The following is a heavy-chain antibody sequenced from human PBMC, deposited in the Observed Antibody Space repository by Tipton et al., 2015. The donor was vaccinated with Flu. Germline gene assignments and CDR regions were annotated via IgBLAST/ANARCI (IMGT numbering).Heavy chain of an antibody. CDR1: GGSFSGYY. D-gene: IGHD2-15*01. V-gene: IGHV4-34*01. CDR3: ARGSNAAATRTRTLGY. J-gene: IGHJ4*02. CDR2: INHSGST. Sequence: TLSLTCAVYGGSFSGYYWSWIRQPPGEGLEWIGEINHSGSTNYNPSLKSRVTISVDTSKNQFSLKLSSVTAADTAVYYCARGSNAAATRTRTLGYWGQGTLVTVSS.